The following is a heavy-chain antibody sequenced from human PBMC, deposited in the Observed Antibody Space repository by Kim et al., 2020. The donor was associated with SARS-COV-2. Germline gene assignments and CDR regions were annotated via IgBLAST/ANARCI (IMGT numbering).Heavy chain of an antibody. J-gene: IGHJ5*02. CDR1: GGSFSGYY. Sequence: SETLSLTCAVYGGSFSGYYWSWIRQPPGKGLEWIGEINHSGSTNYNPSLKSRVTISVDTSKNQFSLKLSSVTAADTAVYYCARGRDLVEFWWFDPWGQGTLVTVSS. CDR3: ARGRDLVEFWWFDP. V-gene: IGHV4-34*01. CDR2: INHSGST. D-gene: IGHD3-3*01.